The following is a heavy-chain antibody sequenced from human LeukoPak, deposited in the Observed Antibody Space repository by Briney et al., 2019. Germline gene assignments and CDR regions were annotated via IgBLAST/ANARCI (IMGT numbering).Heavy chain of an antibody. CDR3: ARASVLLTRPGIAAAGRNAFDI. J-gene: IGHJ3*02. CDR1: GYSFTSYW. D-gene: IGHD6-13*01. V-gene: IGHV7-4-1*02. Sequence: GESLKISCKGSGYSFTSYWIGWVRQAPGQGLEWMGWINTNTGNPTYAQGFTGRFVFSLDTSVSTAYLQISSLKAEDTAVYYCARASVLLTRPGIAAAGRNAFDIWGQGTMVTVSS. CDR2: INTNTGNP.